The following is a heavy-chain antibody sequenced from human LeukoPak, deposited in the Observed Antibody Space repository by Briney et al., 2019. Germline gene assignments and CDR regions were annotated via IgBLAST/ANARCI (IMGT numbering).Heavy chain of an antibody. D-gene: IGHD5-12*01. J-gene: IGHJ4*02. V-gene: IGHV4-4*07. CDR3: ARLGYSGYDLHY. CDR1: GGSISSYY. CDR2: ISTSGTT. Sequence: SETLSLTCTVSGGSISSYYWSWIRQPAGKGLEWIERISTSGTTIYNPSLKSRVTMSVDTSKNQFSLKLSSVTAADTAVYYCARLGYSGYDLHYWGQGTLVTVSS.